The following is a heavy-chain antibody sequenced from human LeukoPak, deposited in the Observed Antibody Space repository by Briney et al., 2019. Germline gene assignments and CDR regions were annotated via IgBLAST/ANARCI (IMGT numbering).Heavy chain of an antibody. D-gene: IGHD1-26*01. CDR1: GFTFDDYA. V-gene: IGHV3-9*03. CDR2: ISWNSGSI. CDR3: AKVGSHRAFDI. J-gene: IGHJ3*02. Sequence: GGSLRLSCAASGFTFDDYAMHWVRQAPGKGLEWVSGISWNSGSIGYADSVKGRFTISRDNAKNSLYLQMNSLRAEDMALYYCAKVGSHRAFDIWGQGTMVTVSS.